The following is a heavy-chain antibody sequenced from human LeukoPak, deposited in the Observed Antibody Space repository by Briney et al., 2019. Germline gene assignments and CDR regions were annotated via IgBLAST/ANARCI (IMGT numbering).Heavy chain of an antibody. Sequence: GASVKVSCKASGYTFTSYDINWVRQATGQGLEWMGWMNPNSGNTGYAQKFQGRVTMTRNTSINTAYMELSSLRSEDPAVYYCARGQAAAGKGLGYWGQGTLVTVCS. CDR1: GYTFTSYD. CDR2: MNPNSGNT. D-gene: IGHD6-13*01. J-gene: IGHJ4*02. CDR3: ARGQAAAGKGLGY. V-gene: IGHV1-8*01.